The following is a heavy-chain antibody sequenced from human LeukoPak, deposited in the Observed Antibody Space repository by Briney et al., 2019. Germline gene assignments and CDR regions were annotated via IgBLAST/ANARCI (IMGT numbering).Heavy chain of an antibody. CDR3: ARGLFTGYYENWFDP. V-gene: IGHV7-4-1*02. J-gene: IGHJ5*02. D-gene: IGHD3-9*01. Sequence: ASVKVSCKASGYTFTSYAMNWVRQGPGQGLEWMGWINTNTGNPTYAQGFTGRFVFSLDTSVSTAYLQISSLKAEDTAVYYCARGLFTGYYENWFDPWGQGTLVTVSS. CDR1: GYTFTSYA. CDR2: INTNTGNP.